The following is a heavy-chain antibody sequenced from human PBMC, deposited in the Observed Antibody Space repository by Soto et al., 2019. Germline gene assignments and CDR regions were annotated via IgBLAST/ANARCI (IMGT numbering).Heavy chain of an antibody. D-gene: IGHD4-17*01. J-gene: IGHJ3*02. V-gene: IGHV3-23*01. CDR1: GFTFSSYA. CDR2: ISGSGGST. Sequence: PGGSLRLSCAASGFTFSSYAMSWVRQAPGKGLEWVSAISGSGGSTYYADSVKGRFTISRDNSKNTLYLQMNSLRAEDTAVYYCAKDWLSLSTGPGAFDIWGQGTMVTVSS. CDR3: AKDWLSLSTGPGAFDI.